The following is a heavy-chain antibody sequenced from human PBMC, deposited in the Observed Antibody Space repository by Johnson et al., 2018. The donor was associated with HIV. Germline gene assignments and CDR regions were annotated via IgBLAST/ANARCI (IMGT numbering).Heavy chain of an antibody. CDR2: IYSGGSK. CDR1: GFTFQDYG. V-gene: IGHV3-66*01. Sequence: VQLVESGGGVVRPGGSLRLSCAAFGFTFQDYGMRWVRQAPGKGLEWVSVIYSGGSKYYADSVKGRVTISRDNSKNTLYLQMNSMRAEDTAVYYCARACRDGYTCDAFDIWGQGTMVTVSS. D-gene: IGHD5-24*01. J-gene: IGHJ3*02. CDR3: ARACRDGYTCDAFDI.